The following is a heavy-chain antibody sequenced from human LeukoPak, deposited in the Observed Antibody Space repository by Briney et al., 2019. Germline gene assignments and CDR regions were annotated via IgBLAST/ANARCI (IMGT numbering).Heavy chain of an antibody. D-gene: IGHD3-9*01. V-gene: IGHV3-48*01. Sequence: PGGSLRLSCVPSGFTFSSYIMNWVRQAPAKGLEWVSYISISRSTIYYADSVKGRFTISRDNAKNSLYLQMNSLRAEDTAVYYCARALRYFDWLSTSPEYNWFDPWGQGTLVTVSS. CDR2: ISISRSTI. J-gene: IGHJ5*02. CDR1: GFTFSSYI. CDR3: ARALRYFDWLSTSPEYNWFDP.